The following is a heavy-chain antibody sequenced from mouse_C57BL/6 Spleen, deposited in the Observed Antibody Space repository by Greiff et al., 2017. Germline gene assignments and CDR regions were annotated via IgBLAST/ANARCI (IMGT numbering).Heavy chain of an antibody. CDR3: ERRTTVVENYFDY. D-gene: IGHD1-1*01. CDR1: GYSITSGYY. CDR2: ISYDGSN. Sequence: ESGPGLVKPSQSLSLTCSVTGYSITSGYYWNWLRQFPGNKLEWMGYISYDGSNNYNPSLKNRISITRDTSKNQFFLKWNSVTTEDTATYYCERRTTVVENYFDYWGQGTTLTVSS. V-gene: IGHV3-6*01. J-gene: IGHJ2*01.